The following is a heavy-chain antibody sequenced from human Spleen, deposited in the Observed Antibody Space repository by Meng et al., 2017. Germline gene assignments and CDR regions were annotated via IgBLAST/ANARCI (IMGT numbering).Heavy chain of an antibody. V-gene: IGHV1-46*01. CDR3: ARAPLGYYDYGMDV. CDR2: INPGSGSI. CDR1: GYTFTSHY. J-gene: IGHJ6*02. Sequence: QVQLVQSGAEGQKPGASVKVSSKASGYTFTSHYLHWVRQAPGQGLEWMGIINPGSGSITFAQKFQGRATMTRDTSTSTVYMDLSSLRSEDTAVYYCARAPLGYYDYGMDVWGQGTTVTVSS.